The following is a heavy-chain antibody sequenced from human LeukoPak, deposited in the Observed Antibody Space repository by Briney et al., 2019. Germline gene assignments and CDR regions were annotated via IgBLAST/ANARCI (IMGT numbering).Heavy chain of an antibody. Sequence: GGSLRLSCAASGFTVSSNYMSWVRQAPRKGLEWVAFIRYDGKNTKYHVDSVKGRFTISRDNSRDTVDLQMNSLRTEDTALYYCATSKRLVGAGGEFEIWGQGTMVTVSS. V-gene: IGHV3-30*02. D-gene: IGHD1-26*01. CDR3: ATSKRLVGAGGEFEI. CDR2: IRYDGKNTK. J-gene: IGHJ3*02. CDR1: GFTVSSNY.